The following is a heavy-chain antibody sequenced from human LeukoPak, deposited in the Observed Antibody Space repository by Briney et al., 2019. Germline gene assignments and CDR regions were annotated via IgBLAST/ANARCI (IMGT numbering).Heavy chain of an antibody. D-gene: IGHD3-22*01. CDR3: SGYNWFDP. V-gene: IGHV3-30*03. CDR1: GFIFSNYG. Sequence: GGSLRLSCAASGFIFSNYGMHWVRQAPGKGLEWVAVTSHDGGNKYYADSVKGRFTISRDNSKSTLYLQMNSLRAEDTAVYYCSGYNWFDPWGQGTLVTVSS. CDR2: TSHDGGNK. J-gene: IGHJ5*02.